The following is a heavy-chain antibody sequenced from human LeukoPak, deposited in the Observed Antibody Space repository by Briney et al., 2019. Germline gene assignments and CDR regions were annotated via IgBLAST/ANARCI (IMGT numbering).Heavy chain of an antibody. V-gene: IGHV1-69*04. CDR1: GGTFSSYA. J-gene: IGHJ4*02. CDR3: ATQPYSIVGATDYFDY. CDR2: IIPILGIA. Sequence: SVKVSCKASGGTFSSYAISWVRQAPGQGLEWMGRIIPILGIANYGQKFQGRVTMTRDTSTSTVYMELSSLRSEDTAVYYCATQPYSIVGATDYFDYWGQGTLVTVSS. D-gene: IGHD1-26*01.